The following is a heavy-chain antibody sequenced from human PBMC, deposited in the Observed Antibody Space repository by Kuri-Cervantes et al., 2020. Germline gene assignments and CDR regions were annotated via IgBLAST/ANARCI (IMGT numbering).Heavy chain of an antibody. V-gene: IGHV4-38-2*01. CDR2: MYYSGST. CDR1: GYSISSGYF. Sequence: SETLSLTCAVFGYSISSGYFWGWIRQPPGKGLEWIGSMYYSGSTYYNPSLKSRVTMSVDTSKNQFSLKLSSVTAADTAVYYCARLGGADYDFWSGYLLYFDYWGRGTLVTVSS. CDR3: ARLGGADYDFWSGYLLYFDY. J-gene: IGHJ4*02. D-gene: IGHD3-3*01.